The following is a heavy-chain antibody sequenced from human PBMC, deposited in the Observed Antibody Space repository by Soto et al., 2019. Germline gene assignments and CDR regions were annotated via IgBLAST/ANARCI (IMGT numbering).Heavy chain of an antibody. V-gene: IGHV2-26*01. CDR2: IFSNDEK. CDR3: ARTELGHTAWALRADFDY. D-gene: IGHD5-18*01. Sequence: SGPTLVNPTETLTLTCTVSGFSLSNARMGVSWIRQPPGKALEWLAHIFSNDEKSYSTSLKSRLTISKDTSKSQVVLTMTNMDPVETARYYCARTELGHTAWALRADFDYWGQGTLVTVSS. J-gene: IGHJ4*02. CDR1: GFSLSNARMG.